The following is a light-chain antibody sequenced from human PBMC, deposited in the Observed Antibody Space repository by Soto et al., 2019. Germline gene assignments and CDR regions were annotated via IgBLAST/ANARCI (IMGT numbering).Light chain of an antibody. V-gene: IGKV1-39*01. CDR3: QQSYSTQDT. CDR2: AAS. J-gene: IGKJ2*01. Sequence: DIQMTQSPSSLSASVGDRVTITCRASQSNSSYLNWYQQKPGKAPKLLIYAASSLQSGVPSRFSGSGSGTDFTLTISSLQPEDFATYYCQQSYSTQDTFGHGTKLEIK. CDR1: QSNSSY.